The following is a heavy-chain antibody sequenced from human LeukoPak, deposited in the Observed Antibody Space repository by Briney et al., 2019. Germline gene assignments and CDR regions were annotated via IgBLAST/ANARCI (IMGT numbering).Heavy chain of an antibody. CDR1: GYSISSGYY. J-gene: IGHJ6*03. CDR2: IYHSGST. Sequence: PSETLSLTCTVSGYSISSGYYWGWIRQPPGKGLEWIGSIYHSGSTYYNPSLKSRVTISVDTSKNQFSLKLSSVTAADTAVYYCARSVTGDDLYYYYYMDVWGKGTTVTVSS. V-gene: IGHV4-38-2*02. D-gene: IGHD2-21*02. CDR3: ARSVTGDDLYYYYYMDV.